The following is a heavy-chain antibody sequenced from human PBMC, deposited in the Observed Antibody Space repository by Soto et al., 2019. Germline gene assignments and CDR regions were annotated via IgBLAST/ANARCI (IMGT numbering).Heavy chain of an antibody. CDR1: GGSISGYY. J-gene: IGHJ5*02. D-gene: IGHD3-10*01. V-gene: IGHV4-59*03. CDR2: IYYSGNT. CDR3: AKGGCGSCWFGP. Sequence: PSETLSLTCTVSGGSISGYYWSWVRQSPGKRPEWIGYIYYSGNTLYNPSLKSRVTISVDTSKNQFSLNLTSVTAADTAVYYCAKGGCGSCWFGPWGPGTLVTVSS.